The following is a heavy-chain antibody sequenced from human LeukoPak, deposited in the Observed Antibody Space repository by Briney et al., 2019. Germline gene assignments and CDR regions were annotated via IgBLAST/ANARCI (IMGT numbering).Heavy chain of an antibody. Sequence: PGGSLRLSCAASGFTVSSNYMSWVRQAPGKGLEWVSLISGDGGGTYYADSVKGRFTISRDNSKNSLYLQMNSLRTEDTALYYCAKDKSWDSSSWYVYWGQGTLVTVSS. J-gene: IGHJ4*02. CDR1: GFTVSSNY. D-gene: IGHD6-13*01. CDR2: ISGDGGGT. CDR3: AKDKSWDSSSWYVY. V-gene: IGHV3-43*02.